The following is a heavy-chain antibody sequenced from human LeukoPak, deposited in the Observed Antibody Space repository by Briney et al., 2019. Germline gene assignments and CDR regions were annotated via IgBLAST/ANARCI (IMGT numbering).Heavy chain of an antibody. CDR1: GFTFSSYA. V-gene: IGHV3-23*01. CDR3: ARDRSTSSWYYFDY. Sequence: GGSLRLSCAASGFTFSSYAMSWVRQAPGKGLEWVSAISGSGGSTYYADSVKGRFTISRDDAKNSLYLQMNSLRAEDTAVYYCARDRSTSSWYYFDYWGQGTLVTVSS. J-gene: IGHJ4*02. CDR2: ISGSGGST. D-gene: IGHD6-13*01.